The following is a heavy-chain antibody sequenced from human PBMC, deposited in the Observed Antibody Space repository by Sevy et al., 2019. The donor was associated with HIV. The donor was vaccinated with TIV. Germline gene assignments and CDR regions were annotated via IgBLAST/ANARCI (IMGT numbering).Heavy chain of an antibody. CDR1: GGSISSDASS. J-gene: IGHJ6*02. D-gene: IGHD3-10*01. Sequence: SETLSLTCAVSGGSISSDASSWSWIRQPPGKGLEWIGYIYHSGSTYYNPSLKSRVTISLDRSKNQFSLKLSSVTAADTAVYYCARESMVQGVLEGMDVWGQWTTVTVSS. CDR2: IYHSGST. CDR3: ARESMVQGVLEGMDV. V-gene: IGHV4-30-2*01.